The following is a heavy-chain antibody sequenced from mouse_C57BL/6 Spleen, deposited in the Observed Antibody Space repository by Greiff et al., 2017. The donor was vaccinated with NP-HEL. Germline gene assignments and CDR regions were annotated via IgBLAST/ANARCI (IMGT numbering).Heavy chain of an antibody. D-gene: IGHD4-1*01. CDR1: GYTFTSYW. J-gene: IGHJ3*01. Sequence: QVQLQQPGAELVRPGSSVKLSCKASGYTFTSYWMHWVKQRPIQGLEWIGNIDPSDSETHYNQKFKDKATLTVDKSSSTAYMQRSSLTSEDSAVYYCARDDWDPFAYWGQGTLVTVSA. V-gene: IGHV1-52*01. CDR2: IDPSDSET. CDR3: ARDDWDPFAY.